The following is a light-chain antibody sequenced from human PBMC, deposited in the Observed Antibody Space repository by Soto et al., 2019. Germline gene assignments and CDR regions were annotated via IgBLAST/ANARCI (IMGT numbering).Light chain of an antibody. CDR3: CSYAGTYTYV. CDR1: DPNIGFYTV. J-gene: IGLJ1*01. Sequence: QSVLTHPRSGSGSPGQSVTTSCTGTDPNIGFYTVVSWYQQHPDKAPHLVIYDVNKRPSGVPDRFSGSKSGKTASLTISGLQADDEADYFCCSYAGTYTYVFGTGTKVTVL. V-gene: IGLV2-11*01. CDR2: DVN.